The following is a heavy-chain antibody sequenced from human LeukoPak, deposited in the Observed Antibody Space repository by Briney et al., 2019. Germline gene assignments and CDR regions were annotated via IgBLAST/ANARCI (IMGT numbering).Heavy chain of an antibody. J-gene: IGHJ4*02. CDR1: GFTFDDYG. CDR3: ARDQDYYDSSGNIDY. V-gene: IGHV3-30*05. CDR2: ISYDGSNK. D-gene: IGHD3-22*01. Sequence: PGGSLRLSCAPSGFTFDDYGMSWVRQAPGKGLEWVAVISYDGSNKYYADSVKGRFTISRDNSKNTLYLQMNSLRAEDTAVYYCARDQDYYDSSGNIDYWGQGTLVTVSS.